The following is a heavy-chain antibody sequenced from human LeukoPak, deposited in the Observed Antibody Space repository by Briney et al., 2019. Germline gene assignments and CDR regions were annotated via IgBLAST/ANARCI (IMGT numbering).Heavy chain of an antibody. J-gene: IGHJ4*02. CDR3: ARDRVTMVRGVHNYFDY. V-gene: IGHV3-11*01. CDR2: ISSSGSAI. Sequence: GGSLRLSCAASGFTFSDYYMSWIRQAPGKGLEWVSYISSSGSAIYYADSVKGRFTISRDNAKNSLYLQMNSLRAEDTAVYYCARDRVTMVRGVHNYFDYWGQGTLVTVSS. D-gene: IGHD3-10*01. CDR1: GFTFSDYY.